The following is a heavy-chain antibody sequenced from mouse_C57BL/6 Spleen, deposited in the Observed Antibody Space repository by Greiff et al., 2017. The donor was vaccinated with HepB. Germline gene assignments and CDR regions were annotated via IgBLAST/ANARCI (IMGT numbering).Heavy chain of an antibody. CDR3: AREDDGTHDY. Sequence: EVKLMESGPGLVKPSQSLSLTCSVTGYSITSGYYWNWIRQFPGNKLEWMGYISYDGSNNYNPSLKNRISITRDTSKNQFFLKLNSVTTEDTATYYCAREDDGTHDYWGQGTTLTVSS. J-gene: IGHJ2*01. CDR2: ISYDGSN. CDR1: GYSITSGYY. V-gene: IGHV3-6*01. D-gene: IGHD2-3*01.